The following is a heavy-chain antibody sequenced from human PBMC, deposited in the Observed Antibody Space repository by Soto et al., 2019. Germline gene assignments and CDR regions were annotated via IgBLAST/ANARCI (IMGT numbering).Heavy chain of an antibody. V-gene: IGHV3-53*01. CDR2: IYSGGST. J-gene: IGHJ3*02. D-gene: IGHD3-10*01. CDR3: AREGRGSPYAFDI. CDR1: WFTVSSNY. Sequence: GGSLRLSCAASWFTVSSNYMSWVRQAPGKGLEWVSVIYSGGSTYYADSVKGRFTISRDNSKNTLYLQMNSLRAEDTAVYYCAREGRGSPYAFDIWGQGTMVTVSS.